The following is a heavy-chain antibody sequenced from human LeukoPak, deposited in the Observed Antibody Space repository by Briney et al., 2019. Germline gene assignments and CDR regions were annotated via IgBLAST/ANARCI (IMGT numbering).Heavy chain of an antibody. CDR3: VKNDGWFHLAQ. D-gene: IGHD6-19*01. J-gene: IGHJ4*02. CDR2: IKTDGSET. V-gene: IGHV3-7*03. Sequence: GGSLRLSCAASGFTFRDYTMNWVRQAPGKGLEWVGHIKTDGSETYYLDSLKGRISISRDNTNNALYLQMNSLRVEDTAIYYCVKNDGWFHLAQWGQGTLVTVSS. CDR1: GFTFRDYT.